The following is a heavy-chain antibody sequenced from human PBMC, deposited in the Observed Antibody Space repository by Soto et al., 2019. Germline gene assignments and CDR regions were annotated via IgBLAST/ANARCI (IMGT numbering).Heavy chain of an antibody. Sequence: LRLSCAASGFSISTYGVTWVRQAPGKGLEWVSGFSGSSGNTYYADSVKGRFTISRDNSKNTVYLQMNSLRAEDTAVYYCARWNGYGDSWGQGTLVTVSS. D-gene: IGHD1-1*01. CDR3: ARWNGYGDS. CDR1: GFSISTYG. CDR2: FSGSSGNT. V-gene: IGHV3-23*01. J-gene: IGHJ4*02.